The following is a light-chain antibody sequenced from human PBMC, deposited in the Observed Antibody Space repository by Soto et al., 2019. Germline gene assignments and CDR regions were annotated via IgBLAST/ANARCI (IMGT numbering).Light chain of an antibody. J-gene: IGLJ1*01. CDR2: EIT. CDR3: SSYTSSSTPYV. CDR1: SSDVVYKY. V-gene: IGLV2-14*01. Sequence: QSALTQPASVSGSPGQSITISCTGASSDVVYKYVSWYQQHPGKAPKLIIYEITYRPSGVSNRFSGSKSGNTASLTISGLQAEDQADYYCSSYTSSSTPYVFGTGTKLTVL.